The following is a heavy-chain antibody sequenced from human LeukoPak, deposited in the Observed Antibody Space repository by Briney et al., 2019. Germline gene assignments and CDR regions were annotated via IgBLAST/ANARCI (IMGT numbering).Heavy chain of an antibody. D-gene: IGHD3-10*01. Sequence: SETLSLTCTVSGGSISSSYWSWIRQPPGKGLEWIGYVYYSGTTNYNPSLRGRVTISVDTSKNQFSLKLSSVTAADTAVYYCAGLYYYGSEWGQGTLVTVSS. CDR2: VYYSGTT. CDR3: AGLYYYGSE. V-gene: IGHV4-59*08. J-gene: IGHJ4*02. CDR1: GGSISSSY.